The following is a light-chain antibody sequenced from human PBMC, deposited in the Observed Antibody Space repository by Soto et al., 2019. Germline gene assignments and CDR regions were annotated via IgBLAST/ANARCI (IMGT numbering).Light chain of an antibody. V-gene: IGKV3-20*01. J-gene: IGKJ5*01. Sequence: EIVLTQSPGTLSLSPGERATLSCRASQSVNSNYLAWYQQKPGQAPRLLIYGTSSRATGIPDRFSGNGSGTDFTLTISRLESEDLAVYYCQQYGSSPFTFGQGTRLEIK. CDR1: QSVNSNY. CDR2: GTS. CDR3: QQYGSSPFT.